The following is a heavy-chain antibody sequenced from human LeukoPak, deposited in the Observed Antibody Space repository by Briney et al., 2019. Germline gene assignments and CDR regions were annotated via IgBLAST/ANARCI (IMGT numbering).Heavy chain of an antibody. CDR3: VRGGELVGSYFDY. CDR1: GLTFDSYG. D-gene: IGHD3-16*01. V-gene: IGHV3-20*04. Sequence: GGSLRLSCAASGLTFDSYGMSWVRQAPGKGLEWVSGINWNGDDTTYADSVKGRFTISRDNAKNSLYLQINSPRAEDTALYYCVRGGELVGSYFDYWGPGTLVTVSS. CDR2: INWNGDDT. J-gene: IGHJ4*02.